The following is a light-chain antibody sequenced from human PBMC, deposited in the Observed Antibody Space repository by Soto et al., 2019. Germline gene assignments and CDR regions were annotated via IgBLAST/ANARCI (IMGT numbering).Light chain of an antibody. V-gene: IGKV1-12*01. J-gene: IGKJ4*01. CDR2: TAS. Sequence: DIQITQSPSSLSSSVVDRFTISCRASQIISTYLNWYQQKPGTAPNLVIYTASRLHGGGPSRFSGSASGTDFTLTISSLQPEDVATYYCQQGKSFPLTFGGGTKVDI. CDR1: QIISTY. CDR3: QQGKSFPLT.